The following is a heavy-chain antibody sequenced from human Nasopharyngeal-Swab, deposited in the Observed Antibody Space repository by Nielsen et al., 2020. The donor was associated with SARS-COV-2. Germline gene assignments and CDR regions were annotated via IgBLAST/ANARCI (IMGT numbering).Heavy chain of an antibody. CDR3: ASVLVVPAAIINWPYGMGV. J-gene: IGHJ6*02. V-gene: IGHV3-21*01. D-gene: IGHD2-2*01. Sequence: VRQAPGKGLEWVSSISSSSSYIYYADSVKGRFTISRDNAKNSLYLQMNSLRAEDTAVYYCASVLVVPAAIINWPYGMGVWGQGTTVTVSS. CDR2: ISSSSSYI.